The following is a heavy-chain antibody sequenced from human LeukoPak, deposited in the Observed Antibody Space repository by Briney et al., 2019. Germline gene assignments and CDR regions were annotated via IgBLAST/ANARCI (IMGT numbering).Heavy chain of an antibody. Sequence: GGSLRLSCEASGFTFSSYWMHWVRQAPGKGLVWVSRIHSDGSGTSYADSVKGRFSISRDNAKNTLYLEMNSLRVEDTAVYYCARDIAVLHYYSGLGVWGQGTTVTVSS. CDR2: IHSDGSGT. D-gene: IGHD6-19*01. CDR1: GFTFSSYW. V-gene: IGHV3-74*01. CDR3: ARDIAVLHYYSGLGV. J-gene: IGHJ6*02.